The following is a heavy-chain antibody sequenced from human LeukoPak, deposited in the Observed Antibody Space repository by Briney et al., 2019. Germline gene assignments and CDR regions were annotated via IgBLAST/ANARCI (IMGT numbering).Heavy chain of an antibody. V-gene: IGHV3-74*01. Sequence: GGSLRLSCVASGFTFSSYWMHWVRQAPGKGLVWVSRINSDGSSTSCADSVKGRFTISRDNAKNTLYLQMNSLRAEDTAVYYCARDSTVTTAFDPWGQGTLVTVSS. CDR2: INSDGSST. J-gene: IGHJ5*02. CDR3: ARDSTVTTAFDP. CDR1: GFTFSSYW. D-gene: IGHD4-11*01.